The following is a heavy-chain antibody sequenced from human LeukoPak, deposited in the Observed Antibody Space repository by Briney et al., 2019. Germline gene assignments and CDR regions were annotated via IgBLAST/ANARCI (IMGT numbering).Heavy chain of an antibody. V-gene: IGHV3-30*02. CDR2: IRYDGSNK. Sequence: GGSLRLSCAASGFTFSSYGMHWVRQAPGKGLEWVAFIRYDGSNKYYADSVKGRFTISRDNSKNTLYLQMNSLRAEDTAVYYCARQDSSSRTPLDYWGQGTLVTVSS. J-gene: IGHJ4*02. CDR3: ARQDSSSRTPLDY. D-gene: IGHD6-13*01. CDR1: GFTFSSYG.